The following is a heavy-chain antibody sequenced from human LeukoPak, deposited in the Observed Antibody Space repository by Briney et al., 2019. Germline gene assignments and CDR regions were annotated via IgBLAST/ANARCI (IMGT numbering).Heavy chain of an antibody. CDR1: GYIFNNYW. CDR2: IYPDDSDT. D-gene: IGHD2-2*01. J-gene: IGHJ4*02. CDR3: ARQLISISCYDY. Sequence: GESLQISCKGSGYIFNNYWIAWVRQMPGKGLEWMGIIYPDDSDTKYNPSFQGRVTMSVDKSINTAYLQWSSLKASDTATYFCARQLISISCYDYWGQGTPVTVSS. V-gene: IGHV5-51*01.